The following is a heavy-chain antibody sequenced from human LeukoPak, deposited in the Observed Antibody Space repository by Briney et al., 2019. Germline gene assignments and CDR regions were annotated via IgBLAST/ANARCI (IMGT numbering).Heavy chain of an antibody. V-gene: IGHV4-34*01. D-gene: IGHD5-24*01. CDR2: INHSGST. CDR3: ARGRDPY. Sequence: PSETLSLTCAVYGGSFSGYYWTWIRQPPGRGLEWIGEINHSGSTNYNPSIKSRVTISGDTSKSQFSLKLNSVTAADTAMYYCARGRDPYWGQGTLVTVSS. CDR1: GGSFSGYY. J-gene: IGHJ4*02.